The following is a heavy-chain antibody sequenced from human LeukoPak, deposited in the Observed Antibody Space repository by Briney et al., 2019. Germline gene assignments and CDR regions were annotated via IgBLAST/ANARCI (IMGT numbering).Heavy chain of an antibody. Sequence: GGSLRLSCAASGFTFSSYSMNWVRQAPGKGLEWVSSISSSSSSYIYYADSVKGRFTISRDNAKNSLYLQMNSLRAEDTAVYYCARDRCSSTSCYIHDAFDIWGQGTMVTVSS. J-gene: IGHJ3*02. CDR3: ARDRCSSTSCYIHDAFDI. CDR2: ISSSSSSYI. CDR1: GFTFSSYS. D-gene: IGHD2-2*01. V-gene: IGHV3-21*01.